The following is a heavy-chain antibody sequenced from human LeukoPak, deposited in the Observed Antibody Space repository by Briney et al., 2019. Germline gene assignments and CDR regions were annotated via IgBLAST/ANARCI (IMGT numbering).Heavy chain of an antibody. CDR3: ARVLPNSGYDGLDY. CDR2: INPNSGGT. Sequence: ASVKVSCKASGYTFTGYYMHWVRQAPGQGLEWMGRINPNSGGTNYAQKFQGRVTMTRDTSLSTAYMELSRLRSDDTAVYYCARVLPNSGYDGLDYWGQGTLVTVSS. V-gene: IGHV1-2*06. J-gene: IGHJ4*02. CDR1: GYTFTGYY. D-gene: IGHD5-12*01.